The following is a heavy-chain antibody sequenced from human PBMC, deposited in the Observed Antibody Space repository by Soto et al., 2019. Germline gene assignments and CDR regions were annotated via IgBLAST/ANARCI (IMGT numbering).Heavy chain of an antibody. V-gene: IGHV1-69*06. J-gene: IGHJ6*02. CDR3: ASGDTAMAFYYYYGMDV. CDR2: IIPIFGTA. D-gene: IGHD5-18*01. Sequence: SVKVSCKASGGTFSSYAISWVRQAPGQGREWMGGIIPIFGTANYAQKFQGRVTITADKATSTAYMELSSLRSEDTAVYYCASGDTAMAFYYYYGMDVWGQGTTVTVSS. CDR1: GGTFSSYA.